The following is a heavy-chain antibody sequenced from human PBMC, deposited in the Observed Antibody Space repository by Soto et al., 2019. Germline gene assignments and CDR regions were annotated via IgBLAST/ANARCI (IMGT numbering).Heavy chain of an antibody. CDR1: GGSISSGGYY. J-gene: IGHJ5*02. CDR2: IYYSGST. CDR3: ARRNYDILTGYYKRGWFDP. D-gene: IGHD3-9*01. V-gene: IGHV4-31*03. Sequence: KPSDTLSLTCTVSGGSISSGGYYWSWIRQHPGKGLEWIGYIYYSGSTYYNPSLKSRVTISVDTSKNQFSLKLSSVTAADTAVYYCARRNYDILTGYYKRGWFDPWGQGTLVTVSS.